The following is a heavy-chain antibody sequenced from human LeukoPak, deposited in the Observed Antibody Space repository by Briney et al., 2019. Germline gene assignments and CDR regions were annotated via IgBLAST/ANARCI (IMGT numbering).Heavy chain of an antibody. CDR2: INPNSGGT. Sequence: GASVKVSCKASGYTFTGYYTYWVRQAPGQGLEWMGWINPNSGGTNYAQKFQGRVTVTSDMSISTAYMELSRLRSDDTAVYYCARDYDGYFDYWGQGTLVTVSS. D-gene: IGHD3-3*01. CDR3: ARDYDGYFDY. CDR1: GYTFTGYY. J-gene: IGHJ4*02. V-gene: IGHV1-2*02.